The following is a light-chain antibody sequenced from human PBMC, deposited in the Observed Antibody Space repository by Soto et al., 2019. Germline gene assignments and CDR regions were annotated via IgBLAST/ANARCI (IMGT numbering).Light chain of an antibody. CDR2: GAS. Sequence: EIVLTQSPGTLSLSPGERATLSCRASESVSDNYLAWYQQRSGQAPRLVIYGASSRASAVPDRFSGSGSGADFTLTISRLEPEDFAVYYCQQYGNSRGTFGQGTKVEIK. V-gene: IGKV3-20*01. CDR3: QQYGNSRGT. J-gene: IGKJ1*01. CDR1: ESVSDNY.